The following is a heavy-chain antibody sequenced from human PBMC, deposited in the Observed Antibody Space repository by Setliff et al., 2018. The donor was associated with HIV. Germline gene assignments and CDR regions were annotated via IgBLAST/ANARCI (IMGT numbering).Heavy chain of an antibody. CDR2: IKHSGST. Sequence: PSETLSLTCAVHGGSFSDYYWTWIRQPPGKGLEWIGEIKHSGSTNYNPSLKSRVTISVDTAKNQFSLNLTSVTTADTAIYYCARRARNWLQPFDHWGQGFLVTVSS. D-gene: IGHD5-12*01. CDR1: GGSFSDYY. V-gene: IGHV4-34*01. CDR3: ARRARNWLQPFDH. J-gene: IGHJ4*02.